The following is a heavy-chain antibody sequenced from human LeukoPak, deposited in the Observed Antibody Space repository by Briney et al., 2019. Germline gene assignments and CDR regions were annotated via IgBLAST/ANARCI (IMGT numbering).Heavy chain of an antibody. D-gene: IGHD3-3*01. CDR1: GFTFSSYG. Sequence: GGSLRLSCAASGFTFSSYGMHWVRQAPGKGLEWVAVISYDGSNKYYADSVKGRFTISRDNSKNTLYLQMNSLRAEDTAVYYCAKDARYYDFWSGSKRYYGMDVWGQGTTVTVSS. CDR2: ISYDGSNK. CDR3: AKDARYYDFWSGSKRYYGMDV. V-gene: IGHV3-30*18. J-gene: IGHJ6*02.